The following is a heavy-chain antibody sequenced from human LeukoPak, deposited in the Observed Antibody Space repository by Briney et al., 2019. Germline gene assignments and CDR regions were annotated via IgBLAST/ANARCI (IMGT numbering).Heavy chain of an antibody. D-gene: IGHD3-10*01. V-gene: IGHV4-38-2*02. CDR2: IYHSGST. J-gene: IGHJ4*02. CDR1: GYSISSDYY. Sequence: SSETLSLTCTVSGYSISSDYYWGWIRQPPGQGLEWIGSIYHSGSTYYNPSLKSRLTISVDTSKNQFSLKLSSVTAADTAVYYCARQLKRLLWFGELSFDYWGQGTLVTVSS. CDR3: ARQLKRLLWFGELSFDY.